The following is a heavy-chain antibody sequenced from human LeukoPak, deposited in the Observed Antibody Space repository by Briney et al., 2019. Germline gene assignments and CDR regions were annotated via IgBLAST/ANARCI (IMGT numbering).Heavy chain of an antibody. CDR3: ARRYYDSSGYLLADY. J-gene: IGHJ4*02. CDR1: GYTFTSYG. V-gene: IGHV1-18*01. D-gene: IGHD3-22*01. Sequence: ASVKVSCKASGYTFTSYGISWVRQAPGQGLEWMGWISAYNGNTNYVQKLQGRVTMTTDTSTSTAYLEMRSMRSDDTDVYYCARRYYDSSGYLLADYWGQGTLVTVSS. CDR2: ISAYNGNT.